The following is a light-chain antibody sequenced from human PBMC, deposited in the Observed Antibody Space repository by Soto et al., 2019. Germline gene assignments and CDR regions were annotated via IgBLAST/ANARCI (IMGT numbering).Light chain of an antibody. CDR3: CSSAGCSTFVI. CDR1: SSDVGSYNF. Sequence: QSVLTQPASVSGSPGQSITISCTGTSSDVGSYNFVSWYQQHPGKAPKLMIYEVSKRPSGVSNRFSGSKSGNTASLTISGLQAEDEADFYCCSSAGCSTFVIFGGGTKVTVL. CDR2: EVS. V-gene: IGLV2-23*02. J-gene: IGLJ2*01.